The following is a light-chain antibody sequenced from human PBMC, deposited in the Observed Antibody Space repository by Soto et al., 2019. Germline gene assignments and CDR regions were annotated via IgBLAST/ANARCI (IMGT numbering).Light chain of an antibody. CDR2: EAS. CDR1: HNLDKW. Sequence: DVQMTQSPSTLSASVVDRFTITFLASHNLDKWLALYQHKPVKAPKLLIYEASSLQIGVPSRFSGSGSGTKFTLTLAIRQPDGFATDFSHLCQTFSGTFGPGTQVEIK. J-gene: IGKJ1*01. CDR3: HLCQTFSGT. V-gene: IGKV1-5*03.